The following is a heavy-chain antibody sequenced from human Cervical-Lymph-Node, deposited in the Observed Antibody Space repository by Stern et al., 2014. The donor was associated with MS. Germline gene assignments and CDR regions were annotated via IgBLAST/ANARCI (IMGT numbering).Heavy chain of an antibody. Sequence: QVQLVESGGGVVQPAKSLRLSCAGSRFTFSNYAMHWVRQAPGRGLEWVAVISYDGKKTYYADSVQGRFTISRDDSEKKMFLQMTSLRADDTALYFCARGVGWTTESPFDIWGQGTMVIVSS. CDR1: RFTFSNYA. D-gene: IGHD4-17*01. CDR2: ISYDGKKT. V-gene: IGHV3-30*04. CDR3: ARGVGWTTESPFDI. J-gene: IGHJ3*02.